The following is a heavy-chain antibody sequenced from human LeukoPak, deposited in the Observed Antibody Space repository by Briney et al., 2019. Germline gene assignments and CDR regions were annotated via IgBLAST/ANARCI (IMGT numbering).Heavy chain of an antibody. J-gene: IGHJ4*02. D-gene: IGHD3-9*01. Sequence: GGSLRLSCAASGFTFSSYGMSWVRQAPGKGLEWVSAISGSGGSTYYADSVKGRFTISRDNSKNTLYLQMNSLRAEDTAVYYCAKDQRYLPGLPGYWGQGTLVTVSS. CDR1: GFTFSSYG. CDR2: ISGSGGST. CDR3: AKDQRYLPGLPGY. V-gene: IGHV3-23*01.